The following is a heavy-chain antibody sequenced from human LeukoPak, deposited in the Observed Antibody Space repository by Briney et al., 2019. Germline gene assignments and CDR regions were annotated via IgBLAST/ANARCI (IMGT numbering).Heavy chain of an antibody. Sequence: GESLKISCKGSGYSFTSYWIGWVRQMPGKGLEWMGIIYPGDSDTRYSPSFQGQVTISADKYISTAYLQWSSLKASDTAMYYCARQGYYYGSGSYYYYYYGMDVWGQGTTVTVSS. V-gene: IGHV5-51*01. D-gene: IGHD3-10*01. CDR1: GYSFTSYW. CDR3: ARQGYYYGSGSYYYYYYGMDV. CDR2: IYPGDSDT. J-gene: IGHJ6*02.